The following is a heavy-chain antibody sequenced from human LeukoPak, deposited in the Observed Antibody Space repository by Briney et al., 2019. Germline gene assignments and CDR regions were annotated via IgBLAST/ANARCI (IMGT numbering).Heavy chain of an antibody. J-gene: IGHJ4*02. CDR2: ISSSGSTI. Sequence: GGSLRLSCAASGFTFSDYYMRWIRQAPGKGMEWVSDISSSGSTIYYADSVKGRFTISRDNAKNSLYLQMNSLRAEDTAVYYCAREFRTYYFDYWGQGTLVTVSS. CDR3: AREFRTYYFDY. CDR1: GFTFSDYY. V-gene: IGHV3-11*01.